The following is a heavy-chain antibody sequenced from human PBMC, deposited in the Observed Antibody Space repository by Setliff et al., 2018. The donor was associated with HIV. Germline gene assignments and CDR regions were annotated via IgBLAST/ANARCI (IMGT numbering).Heavy chain of an antibody. CDR2: VHSNGFK. Sequence: NPSETLSLTCVVSGVSINSGDYSWNWIRQPAGERLECIGHVHSNGFKNYNSSLESRVDISVDTSKNKISLKVDSVTAADTAMYFCARGVVGSYYDYVNIYYRDYIDLWGKGTTVTVSS. V-gene: IGHV4-61*09. J-gene: IGHJ6*03. D-gene: IGHD2-15*01. CDR1: GVSINSGDYS. CDR3: ARGVVGSYYDYVNIYYRDYIDL.